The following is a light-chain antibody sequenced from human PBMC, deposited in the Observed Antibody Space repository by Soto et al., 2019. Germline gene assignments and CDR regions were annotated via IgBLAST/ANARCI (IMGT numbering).Light chain of an antibody. CDR1: STDFVSYNR. CDR3: RLSTSENNYV. V-gene: IGLV2-18*01. J-gene: IGLJ1*01. CDR2: EAS. Sequence: QSALTQPPSVSGSPGQSVTISCTGTSTDFVSYNRVSWYQQPPGTAPKLIIYEASNRPSGVPGRFSGSKSGNTASLTISGLQAAEEDYYCCRLSTSENNYVFGTGTKLTVL.